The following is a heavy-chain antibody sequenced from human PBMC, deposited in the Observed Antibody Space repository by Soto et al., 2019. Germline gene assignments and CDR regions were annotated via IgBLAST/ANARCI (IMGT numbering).Heavy chain of an antibody. V-gene: IGHV4-31*03. CDR3: AREDVGGYRLFDY. Sequence: PSETLSLTCTVSGGSISSGGYYWSWIRQHPGKGLEWIGYIYYSGSTYYNPSLKSRVTISVDTSKNQFSLKLSSVTAADTAVYYCAREDVGGYRLFDYWGQGTLVTVSS. D-gene: IGHD3-22*01. CDR2: IYYSGST. J-gene: IGHJ4*02. CDR1: GGSISSGGYY.